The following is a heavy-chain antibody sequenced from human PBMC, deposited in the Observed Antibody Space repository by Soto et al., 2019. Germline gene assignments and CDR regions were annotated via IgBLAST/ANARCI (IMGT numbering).Heavy chain of an antibody. CDR2: IYPGDSDT. V-gene: IGHV5-51*01. CDR1: GYRFTSYG. J-gene: IGHJ6*02. Sequence: GESLKISCKGSGYRFTSYGSGWVRQMPGKGLEWMGIIYPGDSDTRYSPSFQGQVTISADKSISTAYLQWSSLKASDTAIYYCARTAAAGKYYYGVDVWGQGTTVTVSS. D-gene: IGHD6-13*01. CDR3: ARTAAAGKYYYGVDV.